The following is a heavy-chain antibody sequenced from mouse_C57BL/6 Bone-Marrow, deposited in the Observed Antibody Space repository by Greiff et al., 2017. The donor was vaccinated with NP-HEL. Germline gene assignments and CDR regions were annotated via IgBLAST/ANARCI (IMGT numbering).Heavy chain of an antibody. V-gene: IGHV1-26*01. Sequence: EVQLQQSGPELVKPGASVKISCKASGYTFTDYYMNWVKQSHGKSLEWIGDINPNNGGTSYNQKFKGKATLTVDKSSSTAYMELRSLTSEDSAVYYCARSNRLRRAFAYWGKGTLVTVSA. D-gene: IGHD2-12*01. CDR3: ARSNRLRRAFAY. CDR1: GYTFTDYY. J-gene: IGHJ3*01. CDR2: INPNNGGT.